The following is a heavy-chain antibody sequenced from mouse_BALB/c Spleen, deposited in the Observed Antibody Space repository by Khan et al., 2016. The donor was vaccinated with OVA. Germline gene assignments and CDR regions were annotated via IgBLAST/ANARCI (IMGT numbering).Heavy chain of an antibody. V-gene: IGHV1-7*01. CDR2: INPSTGYT. CDR3: ASYYGSSYYFDY. CDR1: GYTFTSYW. D-gene: IGHD1-1*01. J-gene: IGHJ2*01. Sequence: VQLQQSGAELAKPGASVKMSCKASGYTFTSYWMHWVKQRPGQGLEWIGYINPSTGYTEYNQKFKDKATLTADKSSSTAYMQLSSLTSEDSAVYYCASYYGSSYYFDYWGKGTTLTVSS.